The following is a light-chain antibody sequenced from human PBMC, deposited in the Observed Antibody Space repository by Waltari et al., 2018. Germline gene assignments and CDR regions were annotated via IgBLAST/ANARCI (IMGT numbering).Light chain of an antibody. J-gene: IGKJ1*01. Sequence: DIQMTQSPSTLSASVGARVTITCRANQNINTWLAWFQRKPGKAPNLLIYVASSLESGVPSRFSGSGSGTEFTLTISSLQPDDFAGYYCQQYDTYPWTFGQGTKV. CDR1: QNINTW. CDR2: VAS. V-gene: IGKV1-5*01. CDR3: QQYDTYPWT.